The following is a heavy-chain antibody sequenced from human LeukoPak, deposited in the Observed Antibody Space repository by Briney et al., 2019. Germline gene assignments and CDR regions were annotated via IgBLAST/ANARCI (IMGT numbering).Heavy chain of an antibody. Sequence: GGSLRLSCAASGFTFSSYWMHWVRQAPGKGLVWVSRINSDGSSTSYADSVKGRFTISRDNAKNTLYLQMNSLRAEDTAVYYCARGVRLERTTVDLDYWGQGTLVTVSS. D-gene: IGHD1-1*01. CDR2: INSDGSST. V-gene: IGHV3-74*01. CDR1: GFTFSSYW. CDR3: ARGVRLERTTVDLDY. J-gene: IGHJ4*02.